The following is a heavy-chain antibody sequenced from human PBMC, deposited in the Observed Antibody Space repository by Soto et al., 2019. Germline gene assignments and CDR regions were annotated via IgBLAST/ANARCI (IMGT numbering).Heavy chain of an antibody. CDR1: GGSVSGYV. CDR3: VRGPYNYNSRYFDY. CDR2: INHSGIT. V-gene: IGHV4-34*01. D-gene: IGHD1-1*01. J-gene: IGHJ4*02. Sequence: XESLALTCTVSGGSVSGYVGSWIRQPPGKGLEWLAEINHSGITNYNPSVESRVSMSVNTSKNQFSLRLYSVTAADTAVYYCVRGPYNYNSRYFDYWGQGTLVTVSS.